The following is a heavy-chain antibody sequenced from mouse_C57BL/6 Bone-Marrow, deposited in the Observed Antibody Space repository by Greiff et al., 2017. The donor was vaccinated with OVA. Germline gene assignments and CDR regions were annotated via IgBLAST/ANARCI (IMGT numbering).Heavy chain of an antibody. J-gene: IGHJ1*03. CDR2: IYPRSGNT. Sequence: QVHVKQSGPELVKPGASVKISCKASGYAFSSSWMNWVKQRTGQGLEWIGEIYPRSGNTYYNEKFKGKATLTADKSSSTAYMELRSLTSEDSAVYFCALLFLWYFDVWGTGTTVTVSS. D-gene: IGHD1-1*01. V-gene: IGHV1-81*01. CDR3: ALLFLWYFDV. CDR1: GYAFSSSW.